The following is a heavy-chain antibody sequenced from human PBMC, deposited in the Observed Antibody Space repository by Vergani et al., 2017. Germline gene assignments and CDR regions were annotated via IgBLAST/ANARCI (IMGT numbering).Heavy chain of an antibody. J-gene: IGHJ6*03. D-gene: IGHD3-3*01. CDR1: GYTFTSYD. Sequence: QVPLVQSGAEVKKPGASVKVSCKASGYTFTSYDINWVRQATGQGLERMGWMNPNSGNTGYAQKFQGRVTMTRNTSISTAYMELSSLRSEDTAVYYCAXGDRYYDFWSGYYRGSYYYYMDVWGKGTTVTVSS. CDR3: AXGDRYYDFWSGYYRGSYYYYMDV. V-gene: IGHV1-8*01. CDR2: MNPNSGNT.